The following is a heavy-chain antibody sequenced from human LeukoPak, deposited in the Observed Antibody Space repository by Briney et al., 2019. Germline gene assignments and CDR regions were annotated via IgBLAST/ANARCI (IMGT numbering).Heavy chain of an antibody. CDR1: GGTFSSYA. D-gene: IGHD4-17*01. CDR2: IIPIFGTA. V-gene: IGHV1-69*13. Sequence: SVKVSCKASGGTFSSYAISWVRQAPGQGLEWMGGIIPIFGTANYAQKFQGRVTITADESTSTAYMELSSLRSEDTAVFYRARGYGDYDTYYCDYWGQGTLVTVSS. CDR3: ARGYGDYDTYYCDY. J-gene: IGHJ4*02.